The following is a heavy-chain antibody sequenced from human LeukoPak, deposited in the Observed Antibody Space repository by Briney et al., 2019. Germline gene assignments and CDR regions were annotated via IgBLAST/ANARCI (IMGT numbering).Heavy chain of an antibody. CDR2: ISSSSSYT. D-gene: IGHD2-8*01. Sequence: GGSLRLSCAASGFTFSDYYMSWIRQAPGKGLEWVSYISSSSSYTNYADSVKGRFTISRDNAKNTLYLQMNSLIAEDTAIYYCARESYAMGTYWGQGTLVTVSS. J-gene: IGHJ4*02. CDR1: GFTFSDYY. CDR3: ARESYAMGTY. V-gene: IGHV3-11*06.